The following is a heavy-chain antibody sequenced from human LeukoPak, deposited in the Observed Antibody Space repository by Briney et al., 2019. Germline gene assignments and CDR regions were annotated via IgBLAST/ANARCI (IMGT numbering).Heavy chain of an antibody. J-gene: IGHJ6*03. D-gene: IGHD1-1*01. CDR2: IHYSGST. V-gene: IGHV4-59*01. CDR3: ARQKEDELTSSYYYYMDV. CDR1: GGSISSYY. Sequence: PSETLSLTCTVSGGSISSYYWSWIRQPPGKGLEWIGYIHYSGSTNYNPSLKSRVTISVDTSKNQFSLKLSSVTAADTAVYYCARQKEDELTSSYYYYMDVWGKGATVTVSS.